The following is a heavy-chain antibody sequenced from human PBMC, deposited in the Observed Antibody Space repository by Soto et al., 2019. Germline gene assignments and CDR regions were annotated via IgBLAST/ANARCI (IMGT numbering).Heavy chain of an antibody. V-gene: IGHV4-39*01. J-gene: IGHJ6*02. CDR2: INYSGST. Sequence: SETLSLTCTVSSGSISSSSNHWGWIRQPPGKGLEWIGNINYSGSTYYNPSLQSRLTISVDTSNNQFSLKLSSVTAADTAVYKCAKAEYDYYSMDGWGQGTTVNVSS. CDR1: SGSISSSSNH. CDR3: AKAEYDYYSMDG. D-gene: IGHD6-25*01.